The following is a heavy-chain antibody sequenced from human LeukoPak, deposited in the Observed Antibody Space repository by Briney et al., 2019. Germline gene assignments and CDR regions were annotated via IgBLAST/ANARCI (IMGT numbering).Heavy chain of an antibody. V-gene: IGHV4-34*01. CDR2: INHSGST. D-gene: IGHD6-13*01. CDR1: GGSFSGYY. J-gene: IGHJ5*02. Sequence: SETLSLTCAVYGGSFSGYYWSWIRQPPGKGLEWIGEINHSGSTNYNPSLKSRVTISVDTSKNQFSLKLSSVTAADSAMYYCARSQNVASATGWFDPWGQGTLVTVSS. CDR3: ARSQNVASATGWFDP.